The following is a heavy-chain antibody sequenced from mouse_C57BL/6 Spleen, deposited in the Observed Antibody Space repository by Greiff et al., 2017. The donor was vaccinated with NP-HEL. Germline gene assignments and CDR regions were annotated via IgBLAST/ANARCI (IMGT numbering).Heavy chain of an antibody. CDR3: STIVTTGEYYFDY. CDR2: IYPGSGST. V-gene: IGHV1-55*01. J-gene: IGHJ2*01. D-gene: IGHD2-5*01. Sequence: QVQLKQPGAELVKPGASVKMSCKASGYTFPSYWITWVKQRPGQGLEWIGDIYPGSGSTNYNEKFKSKATLTVDTSSSTAYMQLSSLTSEDSAVYYCSTIVTTGEYYFDYWGQGTTLTVSS. CDR1: GYTFPSYW.